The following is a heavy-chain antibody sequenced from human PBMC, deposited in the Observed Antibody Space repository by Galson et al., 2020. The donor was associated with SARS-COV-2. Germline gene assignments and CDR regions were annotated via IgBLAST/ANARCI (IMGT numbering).Heavy chain of an antibody. V-gene: IGHV3-9*03. J-gene: IGHJ3*01. Sequence: GGSLRLSCLTSGFTFEDHAMHWVRQAPGKGLEWVAGISWDSSRIGYGDSVKGRFTISRDNRKNSLYLQMNSLRVEDMGVYFCVRVPQFYGAFDFWGEGTTVTVSS. CDR3: VRVPQFYGAFDF. CDR2: ISWDSSRI. D-gene: IGHD3-10*01. CDR1: GFTFEDHA.